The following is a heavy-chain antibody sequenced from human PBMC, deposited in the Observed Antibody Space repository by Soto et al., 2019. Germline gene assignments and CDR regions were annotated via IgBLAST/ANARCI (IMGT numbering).Heavy chain of an antibody. Sequence: GGSLRLSCAASGFTFSSYAMSWVRQAPGKGLEWVSYISSSSSTIYYADSVKGRFTISRDNAKNSLYLQMNSLRDEDTAVYYCARGTPIAVAATDAFDIWGQGTMVTV. J-gene: IGHJ3*02. V-gene: IGHV3-48*02. CDR3: ARGTPIAVAATDAFDI. D-gene: IGHD6-19*01. CDR2: ISSSSSTI. CDR1: GFTFSSYA.